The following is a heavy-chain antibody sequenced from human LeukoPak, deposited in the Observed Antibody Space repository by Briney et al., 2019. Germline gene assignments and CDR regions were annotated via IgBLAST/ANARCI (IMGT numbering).Heavy chain of an antibody. D-gene: IGHD6-19*01. CDR1: GGSISSYY. J-gene: IGHJ4*02. V-gene: IGHV4-59*01. CDR3: ARSIAVAGIPMGYYFDY. CDR2: IYYSGGT. Sequence: SETLSLTCTVSGGSISSYYWSWIRQPPGKGLEWIGYIYYSGGTNYNPSLKSRVTISVDTSKNQFSLKLSSVTAADTAVYYCARSIAVAGIPMGYYFDYWGQGTLVTVSS.